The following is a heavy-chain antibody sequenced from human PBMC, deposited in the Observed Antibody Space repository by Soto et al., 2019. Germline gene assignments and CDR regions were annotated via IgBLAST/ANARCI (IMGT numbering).Heavy chain of an antibody. V-gene: IGHV3-30*18. D-gene: IGHD3-22*01. CDR2: ISYDGTNK. Sequence: GGSLRLSCAASRFTFSVYGMHWVRQAPDKGLEWVAVISYDGTNKYYADSVKGRFTISRDNSKNTLYLQMNSLRAEDTAVYYCAKVLGVYYDSSGPIDYWGQGTLVTVSS. CDR1: RFTFSVYG. J-gene: IGHJ4*02. CDR3: AKVLGVYYDSSGPIDY.